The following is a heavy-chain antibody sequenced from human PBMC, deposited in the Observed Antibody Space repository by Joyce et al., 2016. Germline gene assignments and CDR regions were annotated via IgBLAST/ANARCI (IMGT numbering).Heavy chain of an antibody. CDR3: VRGISARPGGPNWFDP. Sequence: EVQLVESGGGLVQPGGSLRLSCAASGFSFSGYWIHWVRKAPGKGLVWVSRINTDGRSTRFADSVKGRFTISRDNAKNTLYLQMNSLRAEDTAVYYCVRGISARPGGPNWFDPWGQGTLVTVSS. CDR2: INTDGRST. J-gene: IGHJ5*02. CDR1: GFSFSGYW. D-gene: IGHD6-6*01. V-gene: IGHV3-74*01.